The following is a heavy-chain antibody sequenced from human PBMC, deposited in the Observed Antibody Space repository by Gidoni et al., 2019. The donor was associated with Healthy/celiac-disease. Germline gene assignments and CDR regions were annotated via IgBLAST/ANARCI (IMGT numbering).Heavy chain of an antibody. CDR2: INHSGST. J-gene: IGHJ4*02. V-gene: IGHV4-34*01. CDR3: ARARPTLSFGVGIGLDCFDY. CDR1: GGSFSGYY. Sequence: QVQLLQWGARLLKPSATLSLTCAVSGGSFSGYYWSWIRQPPGKGLEWIGEINHSGSTNYNPSLKSRGTKSGDTSKNQDSLKLGSVTGADTALYYCARARPTLSFGVGIGLDCFDYWVQGTLVTVSS. D-gene: IGHD3-3*01.